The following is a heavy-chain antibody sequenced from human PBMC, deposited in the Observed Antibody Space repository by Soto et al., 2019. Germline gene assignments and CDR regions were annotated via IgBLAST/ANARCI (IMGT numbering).Heavy chain of an antibody. CDR1: GGTFSSYA. D-gene: IGHD5-12*01. CDR3: AREGRLRDGYNSFDY. V-gene: IGHV1-69*01. J-gene: IGHJ4*02. CDR2: LIPIFGTA. Sequence: QVQLVQSGAEVKKPGSSVKVSCKASGGTFSSYAISWVRQAPGQGLEWMGGLIPIFGTANYAQKVQGRVTITADESTSTAYMELSSLRSEDTAVYYCAREGRLRDGYNSFDYWGQGTLVTVSS.